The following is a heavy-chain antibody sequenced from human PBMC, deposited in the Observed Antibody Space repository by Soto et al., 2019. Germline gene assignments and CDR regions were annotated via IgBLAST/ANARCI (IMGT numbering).Heavy chain of an antibody. D-gene: IGHD6-13*01. CDR1: GYTFTNYG. V-gene: IGHV1-18*01. CDR2: INTYNGNT. Sequence: VQLVQSGVEVKTPGASVKVSCKASGYTFTNYGISWVRQAPGQGLEWMGWINTYNGNTNYAQKVQGRVTMTTETSTSTAYMELRSLRSDDTAVYYCARDLLYSTRSTVRFDIWGQGTMLTVSS. J-gene: IGHJ3*02. CDR3: ARDLLYSTRSTVRFDI.